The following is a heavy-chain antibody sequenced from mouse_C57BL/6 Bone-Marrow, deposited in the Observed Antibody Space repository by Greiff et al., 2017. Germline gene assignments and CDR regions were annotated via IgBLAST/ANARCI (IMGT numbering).Heavy chain of an antibody. CDR3: ARSELYWYFDV. V-gene: IGHV1-69*01. CDR2: IDPSDSYT. J-gene: IGHJ1*03. CDR1: GYTFTSYW. Sequence: QVQLQQPGAELVMPGASVKLSCKASGYTFTSYWMHWVQQRPGQGLEWIGEIDPSDSYTNYNQKFKGKSTLTVDKSSSTAYMQLSSLTSEDAAVYYCARSELYWYFDVWGTGTTVTVSS.